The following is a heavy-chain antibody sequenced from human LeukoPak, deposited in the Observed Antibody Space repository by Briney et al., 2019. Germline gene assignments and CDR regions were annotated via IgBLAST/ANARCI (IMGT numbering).Heavy chain of an antibody. CDR2: ISYDGSNK. V-gene: IGHV3-30-3*01. Sequence: PGGSLRLSCAASGFTFSSYAMHWVRQAPGKGLEWVAVISYDGSNKYYADSVKGRFTISRDNAKNSLYLQMNSLRAEDTAVYYCAGDRFLDSWGQGTLVTVSS. J-gene: IGHJ4*02. D-gene: IGHD3-3*01. CDR1: GFTFSSYA. CDR3: AGDRFLDS.